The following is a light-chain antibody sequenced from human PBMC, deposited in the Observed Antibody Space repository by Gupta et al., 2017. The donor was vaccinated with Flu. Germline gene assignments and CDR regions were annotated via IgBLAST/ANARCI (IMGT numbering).Light chain of an antibody. CDR1: QSVLYSSSNKNY. V-gene: IGKV4-1*01. Sequence: DHVMTQSPDSLAVSLGETATISCKSSQSVLYSSSNKNYLAWYQQKPGQPPKLLIYWASTRESGVPDRFSGSGSGTEFALTISSLQAEDVAVYYCQQDDNTPITFGRGTKVDI. CDR3: QQDDNTPIT. J-gene: IGKJ4*01. CDR2: WAS.